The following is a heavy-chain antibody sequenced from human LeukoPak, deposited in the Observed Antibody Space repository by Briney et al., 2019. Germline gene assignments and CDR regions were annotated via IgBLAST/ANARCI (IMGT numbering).Heavy chain of an antibody. CDR1: GGSISSYY. Sequence: SETLSLTCTVSGGSISSYYWSWIRQPPGKGLEWIGYIYTSGSTNYNPSLKSRVTISVDTSKNQFSLKLSSVTAADTAVYYCATDPTTGDYYYYMDVWGKGTTVTVSS. CDR2: IYTSGST. D-gene: IGHD1-26*01. J-gene: IGHJ6*03. V-gene: IGHV4-4*09. CDR3: ATDPTTGDYYYYMDV.